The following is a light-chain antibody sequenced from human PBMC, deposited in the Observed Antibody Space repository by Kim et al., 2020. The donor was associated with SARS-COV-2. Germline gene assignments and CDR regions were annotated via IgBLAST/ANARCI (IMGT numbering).Light chain of an antibody. J-gene: IGLJ2*01. Sequence: GQTVRSTCQGDSLRSYYASWYQQKPGQAPVLVIYGKNNRPSGIPDRFSGYSSGNTASLTITGAQAEDEADYYCNSRDSSGNHLGVVFGGGTQLTVL. CDR3: NSRDSSGNHLGVV. CDR2: GKN. CDR1: SLRSYY. V-gene: IGLV3-19*01.